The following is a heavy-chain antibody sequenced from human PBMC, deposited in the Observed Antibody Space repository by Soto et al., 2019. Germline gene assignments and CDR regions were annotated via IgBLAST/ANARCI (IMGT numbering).Heavy chain of an antibody. D-gene: IGHD2-2*01. Sequence: LRLSFAASGFTFSSYGMHWVRQAPGKGLEWVAVISYDGSNKYYADSVKGRFTISRDNSKNTLYLQMNSLRAEDTAVYYCAKLPSSTGYYGMDVWGQGTTVTVSS. CDR2: ISYDGSNK. CDR1: GFTFSSYG. J-gene: IGHJ6*02. V-gene: IGHV3-30*18. CDR3: AKLPSSTGYYGMDV.